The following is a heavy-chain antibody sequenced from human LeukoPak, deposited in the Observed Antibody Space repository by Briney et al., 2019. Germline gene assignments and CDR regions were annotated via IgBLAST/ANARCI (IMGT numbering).Heavy chain of an antibody. V-gene: IGHV5-51*01. CDR2: IYPGDSDT. J-gene: IGHJ4*02. CDR3: ARGGSYAGNDY. Sequence: GESLTISCQTSGYRFTDYWIGWVRQMPGKSLEWVGIIYPGDSDTRYSPSFQGQVTISADKSISTAYLQWSSLKASDTAMYYCARGGSYAGNDYWGQGTLVTVSS. CDR1: GYRFTDYW. D-gene: IGHD1-26*01.